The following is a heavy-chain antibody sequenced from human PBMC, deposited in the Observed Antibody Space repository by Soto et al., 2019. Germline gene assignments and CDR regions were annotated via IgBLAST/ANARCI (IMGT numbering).Heavy chain of an antibody. CDR1: GLTFSNYA. Sequence: GGSLRLSCAASGLTFSNYAMSWVRQAPGKGLEWVSTITGDGVTTSYADSVKGRFTISRDNSKNTLYLQMSGLRADDTAVYYCAKPISSYLASGGKGTLFPAPS. J-gene: IGHJ4*02. CDR2: ITGDGVTT. D-gene: IGHD2-21*01. CDR3: AKPISSYLAS. V-gene: IGHV3-23*01.